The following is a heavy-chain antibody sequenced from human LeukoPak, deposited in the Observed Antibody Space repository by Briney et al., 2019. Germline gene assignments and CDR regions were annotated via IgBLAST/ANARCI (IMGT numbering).Heavy chain of an antibody. CDR2: IYYSGST. Sequence: RASETLSLTCTVSGGSISSYYWSWIRQPPGKGLEWIGYIYYSGSTNYNPSLKSRVTISVDTSKNQFSLKLSSVTAADTAVYYCARGGCCSGGSCYDNWFDPWGQGTLVTVSS. J-gene: IGHJ5*02. CDR1: GGSISSYY. D-gene: IGHD2-15*01. CDR3: ARGGCCSGGSCYDNWFDP. V-gene: IGHV4-59*01.